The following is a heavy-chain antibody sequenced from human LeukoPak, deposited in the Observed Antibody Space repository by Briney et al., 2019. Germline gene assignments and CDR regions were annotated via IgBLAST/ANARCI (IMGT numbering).Heavy chain of an antibody. J-gene: IGHJ6*02. D-gene: IGHD3-22*01. Sequence: ASVKVSCKASGYTFPSYFMHWVRQAPGQGLEWMGWISAYNGNTNYAQKLQGRVTMTTDTSTSTAYMELRSLRSDDTAVYYCALNYYDSSGYYYYYGMDVWGQGTTVTVSS. CDR3: ALNYYDSSGYYYYYGMDV. V-gene: IGHV1-18*04. CDR1: GYTFPSYF. CDR2: ISAYNGNT.